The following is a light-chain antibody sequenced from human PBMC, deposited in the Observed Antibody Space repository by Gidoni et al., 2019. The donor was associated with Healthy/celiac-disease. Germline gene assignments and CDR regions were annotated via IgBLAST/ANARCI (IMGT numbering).Light chain of an antibody. CDR2: DAS. Sequence: GDRVTITCRASQSISSWLAWYQQKPGKAPKLLIYDASRLESGVPSRFSGSGSGTEFTLTISSLQPDDFATYYCQQDNSYWTFGQGTKVEIK. CDR3: QQDNSYWT. V-gene: IGKV1-5*01. CDR1: QSISSW. J-gene: IGKJ1*01.